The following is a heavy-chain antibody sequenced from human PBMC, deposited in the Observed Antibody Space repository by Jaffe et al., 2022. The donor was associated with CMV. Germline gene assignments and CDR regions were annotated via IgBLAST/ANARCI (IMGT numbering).Heavy chain of an antibody. V-gene: IGHV3-30*18. Sequence: QVQLVESGGGVVQPGRSLRLSCAASGFSFSTYGMHWVRQAPGKGLEWVAVISYHGSNKYYADSVKGRFTISRDNSKNTLYLQMNSLRAEDTAIYYCVKDCRVLDIDSPWFYFDSWGPGTVVTVSS. CDR1: GFSFSTYG. J-gene: IGHJ4*02. CDR2: ISYHGSNK. CDR3: VKDCRVLDIDSPWFYFDS. D-gene: IGHD2-2*03.